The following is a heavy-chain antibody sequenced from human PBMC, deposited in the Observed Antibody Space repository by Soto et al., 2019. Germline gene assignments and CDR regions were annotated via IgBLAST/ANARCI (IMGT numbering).Heavy chain of an antibody. V-gene: IGHV1-3*01. D-gene: IGHD3-3*01. CDR3: ARVLGVAKGDY. J-gene: IGHJ4*02. CDR2: INAGNGNT. Sequence: ASVRVSCKASGYTFTSYAIHWVRQAPGQRLEWMGWINAGNGNTKYSQKFQGRVTITRDTSASTAYMELSSLRSQDTAVYYCARVLGVAKGDYWGQGTLVTVSS. CDR1: GYTFTSYA.